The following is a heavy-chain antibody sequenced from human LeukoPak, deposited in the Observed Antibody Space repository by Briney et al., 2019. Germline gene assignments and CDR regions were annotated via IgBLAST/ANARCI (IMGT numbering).Heavy chain of an antibody. J-gene: IGHJ3*02. CDR3: ARGRTYCGGDCYLGI. CDR2: ISSSSSYI. Sequence: PGGSLRLSCAASGFTFSSYSMNWVRQAPGKGLEWVSSISSSSSYIYYADSVKGRFTISRDNAKNSLYLQMNSLRAEDTAVYYCARGRTYCGGDCYLGIWGQGTMVTVSS. D-gene: IGHD2-21*01. CDR1: GFTFSSYS. V-gene: IGHV3-21*01.